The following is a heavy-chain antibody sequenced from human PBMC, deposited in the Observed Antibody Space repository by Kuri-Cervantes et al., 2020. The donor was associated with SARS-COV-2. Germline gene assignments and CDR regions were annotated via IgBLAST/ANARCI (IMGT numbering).Heavy chain of an antibody. J-gene: IGHJ3*01. CDR3: ARGSVAVAGDAFDV. D-gene: IGHD6-19*01. V-gene: IGHV3-66*01. CDR1: GFTVNSYY. CDR2: IFTDDKT. Sequence: GGSLRLSCAASGFTVNSYYINWVRQAPGKGLEWVSVIFTDDKTYYADSVKDRVNMSRDNFRDTVFLQINSLRADDTAVYYCARGSVAVAGDAFDVWGHGTVVTVSS.